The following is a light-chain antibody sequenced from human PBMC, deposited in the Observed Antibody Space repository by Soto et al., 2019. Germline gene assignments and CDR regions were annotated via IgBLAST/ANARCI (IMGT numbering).Light chain of an antibody. V-gene: IGKV1-5*03. Sequence: DIQMTQSPSTLSASVGDRVTITCRASQSIDTWLAWYQQKPGKAPKLLIYRASSLESGVPSGFSGSGYGTDFTLTISSLQPDDFSAYYCQRYGTYSGTFGPGTKVDIK. CDR3: QRYGTYSGT. J-gene: IGKJ3*01. CDR1: QSIDTW. CDR2: RAS.